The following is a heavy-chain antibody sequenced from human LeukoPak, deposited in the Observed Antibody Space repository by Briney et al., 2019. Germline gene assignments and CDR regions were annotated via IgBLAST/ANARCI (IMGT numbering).Heavy chain of an antibody. CDR2: IAPSVDTT. CDR3: VREESGGYFDY. D-gene: IGHD2-8*02. Sequence: ASVKVSCKSFGFTFTNYLLHWVRQAPGQGLEWVGRIAPSVDTTNYAQKFRGRVTMTRDTSASTVYMELSSLRSDDTAIYYCVREESGGYFDYWGQGTLVTVSS. CDR1: GFTFTNYL. J-gene: IGHJ4*02. V-gene: IGHV1-46*01.